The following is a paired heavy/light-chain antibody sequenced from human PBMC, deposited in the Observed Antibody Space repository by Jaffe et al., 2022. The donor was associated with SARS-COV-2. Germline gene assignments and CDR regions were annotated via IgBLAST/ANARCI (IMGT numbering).Light chain of an antibody. CDR2: AAS. CDR3: QQSYSTLGT. J-gene: IGKJ2*01. Sequence: DIQMTQSPSSLSASVGDRVTITCRASRSIRSYLNWYQHKPGKAPQLLIYAASSLQSGVPSRFSGSGSGTDFTLTISSLQPEDFATYYCQQSYSTLGTFGQGTKLEIK. V-gene: IGKV1-39*01. CDR1: RSIRSY.
Heavy chain of an antibody. CDR2: IYSGGNT. Sequence: EVQLVESGGGLVQPGGSLRLSCAASGFTVSSDYMSWVRQAPGKGLEWVSVIYSGGNTYYVDAVKGRFTISRDISRNTLYLQMNSLRPEDTAVYYCARGCSGDSCNSGGIPNYYYGMDVWGQGTTVTVSS. CDR1: GFTVSSDY. D-gene: IGHD2-15*01. V-gene: IGHV3-66*02. J-gene: IGHJ6*02. CDR3: ARGCSGDSCNSGGIPNYYYGMDV.